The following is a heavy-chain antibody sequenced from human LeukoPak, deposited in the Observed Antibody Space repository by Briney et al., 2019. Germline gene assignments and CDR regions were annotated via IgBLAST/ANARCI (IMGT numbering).Heavy chain of an antibody. CDR1: GGSISSGGYS. Sequence: PSQTLSLTCAVSGGSISSGGYSWSWIRQPPGKGLEWIGSIYHSGSTYYNPSLKSRVTISVDTSKNQFSLNLSSVTAADTAVYYCARWANSGHDLFYFDYWGQGTLVTVSS. D-gene: IGHD5-12*01. J-gene: IGHJ4*02. CDR2: IYHSGST. V-gene: IGHV4-30-2*03. CDR3: ARWANSGHDLFYFDY.